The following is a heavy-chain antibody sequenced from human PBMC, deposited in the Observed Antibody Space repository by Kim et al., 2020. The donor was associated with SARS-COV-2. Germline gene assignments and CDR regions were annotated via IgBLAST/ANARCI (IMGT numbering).Heavy chain of an antibody. Sequence: GGSLRLSCAASGFTFSSYAMSWVRQAPGKGLEWVSAISGSGGSTYYADSVKGRFTISRDNSKNTLYLQMNSLRAEDTAVYYCAKRSDSGIAAAGSDYWGQGTLVTVSS. CDR1: GFTFSSYA. CDR3: AKRSDSGIAAAGSDY. D-gene: IGHD6-13*01. J-gene: IGHJ4*02. CDR2: ISGSGGST. V-gene: IGHV3-23*01.